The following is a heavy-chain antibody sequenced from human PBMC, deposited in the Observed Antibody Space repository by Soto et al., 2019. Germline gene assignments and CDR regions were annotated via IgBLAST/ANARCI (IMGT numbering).Heavy chain of an antibody. Sequence: EVQLVESGGGLVQPGGSLRLSCAASGFTVSSNYMSWVRQAPGKGLEWVSVIYSAGSTYYADSVKGRFTISRDNSKNTLYLQMNSLRAEDTAVYYCARYSGYDYQYYWGQGTLVTVSS. CDR3: ARYSGYDYQYY. V-gene: IGHV3-66*01. CDR2: IYSAGST. CDR1: GFTVSSNY. J-gene: IGHJ4*02. D-gene: IGHD5-12*01.